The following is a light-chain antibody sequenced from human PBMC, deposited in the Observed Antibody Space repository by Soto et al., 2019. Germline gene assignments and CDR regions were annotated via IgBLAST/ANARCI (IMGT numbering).Light chain of an antibody. Sequence: QSAVSQPPSASATPGQRVTISCSGSASNIGSNFVYWYQQLAGTAPKLLVFRNDQRPSGVPDRISGSKSGTSASLAISGLRSEDEADYYCASWDDSLSVWVFGGGTKVTVL. CDR3: ASWDDSLSVWV. J-gene: IGLJ3*02. V-gene: IGLV1-47*01. CDR1: ASNIGSNF. CDR2: RND.